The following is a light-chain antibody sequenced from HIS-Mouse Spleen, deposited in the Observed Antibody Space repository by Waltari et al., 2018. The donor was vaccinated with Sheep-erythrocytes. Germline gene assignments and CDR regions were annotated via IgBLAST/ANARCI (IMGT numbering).Light chain of an antibody. CDR1: KLGDKY. J-gene: IGLJ2*01. Sequence: SSELTQPPSVSVSPGQTASITCSGDKLGDKYACWYQQKPGQSPVMVIYQDTKRPSGIHERFSGANSGNTATLTISGTQAMDEADYYCQAWDSSIVVFGGGTKLTVL. CDR2: QDT. CDR3: QAWDSSIVV. V-gene: IGLV3-1*01.